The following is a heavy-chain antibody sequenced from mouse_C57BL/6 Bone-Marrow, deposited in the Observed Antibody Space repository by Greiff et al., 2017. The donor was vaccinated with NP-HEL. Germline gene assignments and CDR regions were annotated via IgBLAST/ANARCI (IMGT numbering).Heavy chain of an antibody. Sequence: VQLQQSGAELVRPGASVTLSCKASGYTFTDYEMYWVKQTPVHGLEWIGAIDPETGGTAYNQKFKGKAILTADKSSSTAYMELRSLTSEDSAVYYCTRYGYYVWGQGTTLTVSS. V-gene: IGHV1-15*01. CDR1: GYTFTDYE. CDR2: IDPETGGT. D-gene: IGHD2-3*01. CDR3: TRYGYYV. J-gene: IGHJ2*01.